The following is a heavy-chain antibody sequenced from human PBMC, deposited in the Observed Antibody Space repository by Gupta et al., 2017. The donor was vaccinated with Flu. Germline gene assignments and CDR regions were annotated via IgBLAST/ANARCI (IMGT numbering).Heavy chain of an antibody. CDR1: GFTFRSYW. D-gene: IGHD6-19*01. CDR2: ISTDGSTA. V-gene: IGHV3-74*01. J-gene: IGHJ4*02. Sequence: EVQLVESGGGLVQPGGSLRLSCAASGFTFRSYWMHWARQAPGKGLVWVSRISTDGSTANYADSVKGRFTISRDNAKNTLYLQMNSLRAEDTAVYYCARVSGYDGIVVAATFDYWGQGALVTVSS. CDR3: ARVSGYDGIVVAATFDY.